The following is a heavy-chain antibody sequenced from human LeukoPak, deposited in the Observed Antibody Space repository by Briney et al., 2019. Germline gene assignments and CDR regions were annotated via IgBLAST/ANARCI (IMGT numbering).Heavy chain of an antibody. CDR1: GSSISSYY. CDR2: IYTSGST. J-gene: IGHJ4*02. D-gene: IGHD6-13*01. CDR3: AREPSTLIAAAGTSNAHLDY. Sequence: SETLSLTCTVSGSSISSYYWSWIRQPAGKGLEWIGRIYTSGSTNYNPSLKSRVTMSVDTSKNQFSLKLSSVTAADTAVYYCAREPSTLIAAAGTSNAHLDYWGQGTLVTVSS. V-gene: IGHV4-4*07.